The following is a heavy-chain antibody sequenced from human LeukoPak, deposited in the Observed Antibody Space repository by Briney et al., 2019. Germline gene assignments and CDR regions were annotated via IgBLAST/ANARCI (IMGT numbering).Heavy chain of an antibody. J-gene: IGHJ4*02. Sequence: GGSLRLSCAASGLTFSIHWMNWVRQAPGKGLEWVSSISSSSSYIHYADSVKGRFTISRDNSKNTLYLQMNSLRAEDTAVYSCAKDQWLVLDYWGQGTLVTVSS. CDR2: ISSSSSYI. CDR3: AKDQWLVLDY. V-gene: IGHV3-21*01. CDR1: GLTFSIHW. D-gene: IGHD6-19*01.